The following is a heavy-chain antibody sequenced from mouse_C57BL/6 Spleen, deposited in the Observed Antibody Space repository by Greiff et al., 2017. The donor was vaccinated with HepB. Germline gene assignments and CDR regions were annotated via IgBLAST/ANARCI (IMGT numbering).Heavy chain of an antibody. V-gene: IGHV1-59*01. D-gene: IGHD2-5*01. Sequence: QVQLKQPGAELVRPGTSVKLSCKASGYTFTSYWMHWVKQRPGQGLEWIGVIDPSDSYTNYNQKFKGKATLTVDTSSSTAYMQLSSLTSEDSAVYYCAMYSNFFAYWGQGTLVTVSA. CDR3: AMYSNFFAY. J-gene: IGHJ3*01. CDR1: GYTFTSYW. CDR2: IDPSDSYT.